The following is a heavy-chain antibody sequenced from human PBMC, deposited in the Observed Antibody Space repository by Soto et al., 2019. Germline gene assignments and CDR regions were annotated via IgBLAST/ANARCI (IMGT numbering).Heavy chain of an antibody. CDR3: ARALGYCTKGVCSARYAFDI. J-gene: IGHJ3*02. CDR2: IYYSGST. V-gene: IGHV4-31*03. D-gene: IGHD2-8*01. CDR1: GGSISSGGYY. Sequence: QVQLQESGPGLVKPSQTLSLTCTVSGGSISSGGYYWSWIRQHPGKGLEWIGYIYYSGSTYYNPSLKSRVTISVDTSENQFSLKLSSVTAADTAVYYCARALGYCTKGVCSARYAFDIWGQGTMVTVSS.